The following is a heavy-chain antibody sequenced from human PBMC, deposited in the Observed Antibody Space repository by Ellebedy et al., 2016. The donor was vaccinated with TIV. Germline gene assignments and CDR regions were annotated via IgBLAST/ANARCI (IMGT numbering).Heavy chain of an antibody. CDR1: GFAYETDW. J-gene: IGHJ4*02. Sequence: GESLKISCASSGFAYETDWMTWVRQAPGKGREWVAHINIDGDEQFYVDSGKGRFTISRDNHNKSLYLQMSSLRADDTDRYYCARGGCRSSWYWRYWGQGTPVTV. CDR2: INIDGDEQ. V-gene: IGHV3-7*03. CDR3: ARGGCRSSWYWRY. D-gene: IGHD6-13*01.